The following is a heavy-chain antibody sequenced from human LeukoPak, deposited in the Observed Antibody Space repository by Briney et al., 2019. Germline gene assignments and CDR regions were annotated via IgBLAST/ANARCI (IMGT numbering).Heavy chain of an antibody. D-gene: IGHD6-6*01. CDR2: MNPNSGNT. CDR1: GYTFTSYD. V-gene: IGHV1-8*01. Sequence: ASVKVSCKASGYTFTSYDINWVRQATGQGLEWMGWMNPNSGNTGYAQKFQGRVTMTRNTSISTAYMELSSLRSEDTAVYYCARGIAARPRSGGGYWGQGTLVTVSS. CDR3: ARGIAARPRSGGGY. J-gene: IGHJ4*02.